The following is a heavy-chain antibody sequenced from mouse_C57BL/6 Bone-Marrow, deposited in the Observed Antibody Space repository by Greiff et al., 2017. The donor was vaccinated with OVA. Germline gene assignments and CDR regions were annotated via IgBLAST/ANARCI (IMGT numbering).Heavy chain of an antibody. J-gene: IGHJ2*01. Sequence: EVQGVESGGGLVKPGGSLKLSCAASGFTFSSYTMSWVRQTPEKRLEWVATISGGGGNTYYPDSVKGRFTISRDNAKNTLYLQMSSLRSEDTALYYCARHKNYDYWGQGTTLTVSS. CDR3: ARHKNYDY. CDR2: ISGGGGNT. CDR1: GFTFSSYT. V-gene: IGHV5-9*04.